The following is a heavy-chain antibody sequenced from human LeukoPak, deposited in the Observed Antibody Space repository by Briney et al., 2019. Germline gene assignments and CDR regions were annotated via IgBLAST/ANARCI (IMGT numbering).Heavy chain of an antibody. CDR2: IYYSGST. D-gene: IGHD3-22*01. V-gene: IGHV4-59*12. J-gene: IGHJ4*02. Sequence: PSETLSLTCTVSGGSISSYYWSWIRQPPGKGLEWIGYIYYSGSTNYNPSLKSRVTMSVDTSKNQFSLKLSSVTAADTAVYYCARGAPNDSSGYYYSDAFAYYFDYWGQGTLVTVSS. CDR3: ARGAPNDSSGYYYSDAFAYYFDY. CDR1: GGSISSYY.